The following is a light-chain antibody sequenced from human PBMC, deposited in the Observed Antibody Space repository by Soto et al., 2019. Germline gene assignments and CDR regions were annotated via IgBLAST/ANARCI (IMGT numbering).Light chain of an antibody. V-gene: IGKV3-15*01. Sequence: ETVMTQSPATLSVSPGERATLSCRASQSVNSNLAWYQQKSGQAPRLLIYGASTRATGIPVRFSGSGSGTEFTLTINCLQSEDSAVYYCQQYTYWPWTLGQGTKVEIK. CDR2: GAS. CDR3: QQYTYWPWT. J-gene: IGKJ1*01. CDR1: QSVNSN.